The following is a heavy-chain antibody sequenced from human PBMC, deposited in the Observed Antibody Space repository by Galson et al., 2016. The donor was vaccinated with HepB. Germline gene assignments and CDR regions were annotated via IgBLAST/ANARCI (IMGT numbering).Heavy chain of an antibody. CDR1: GFTFSNYW. Sequence: LRLSCAVSGFTFSNYWMSWIRQAPGEGLDWIASISHTGSTYHNPSLKSRVTISVDTSKNQVSLSLRSVTAADTAFYSCARDLDDHVLTAHYTGSGGLDPWGQGILVTVSS. V-gene: IGHV4-28*03. CDR2: ISHTGST. D-gene: IGHD2-21*02. J-gene: IGHJ5*02. CDR3: ARDLDDHVLTAHYTGSGGLDP.